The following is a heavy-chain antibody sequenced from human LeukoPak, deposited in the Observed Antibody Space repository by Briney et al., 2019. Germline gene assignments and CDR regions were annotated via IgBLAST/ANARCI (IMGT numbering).Heavy chain of an antibody. D-gene: IGHD3-9*01. Sequence: GGSLRLSGAASGFTFSSYAMSWVRQAPGKGLEWVSAISGSGGSTYYADSVKGRFTISRDNSKNTLYLQMNSLRAEDTAVYYCAKDLLVLRYFDWLLSGLDYWGQGTLVTVSS. J-gene: IGHJ4*02. V-gene: IGHV3-23*01. CDR2: ISGSGGST. CDR3: AKDLLVLRYFDWLLSGLDY. CDR1: GFTFSSYA.